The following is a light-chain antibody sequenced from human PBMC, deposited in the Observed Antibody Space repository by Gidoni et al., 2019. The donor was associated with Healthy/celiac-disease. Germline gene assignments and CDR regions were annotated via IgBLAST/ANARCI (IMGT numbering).Light chain of an antibody. CDR1: SPNIGNNY. Sequence: QSVLTQPPSASAAPGQKVTISCSGSSPNIGNNYVSWYQQLPGTAPKLLIYDNNKRPSGIPDRFSGSKSGTSATLGITGLQTGDEADYYCGTWDSSLSAVVFGRGTKLTVL. J-gene: IGLJ2*01. CDR2: DNN. V-gene: IGLV1-51*01. CDR3: GTWDSSLSAVV.